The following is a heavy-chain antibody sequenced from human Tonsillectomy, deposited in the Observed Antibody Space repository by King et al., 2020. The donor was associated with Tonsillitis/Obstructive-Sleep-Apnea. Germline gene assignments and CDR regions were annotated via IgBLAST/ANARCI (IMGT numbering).Heavy chain of an antibody. CDR2: IYPADSDT. CDR3: ARRGYGDYVSWFDP. D-gene: IGHD4-17*01. V-gene: IGHV5-51*01. CDR1: GYSFDNYW. J-gene: IGHJ5*02. Sequence: QLVQSGAGVKKPGASLRISCKGSGYSFDNYWIAWVRQMPGKGLEWMGIIYPADSDTRYSPSFQGQVTISADKSISTAYLQWSSLKASDTAIYYCARRGYGDYVSWFDPWGQGTLVTVSS.